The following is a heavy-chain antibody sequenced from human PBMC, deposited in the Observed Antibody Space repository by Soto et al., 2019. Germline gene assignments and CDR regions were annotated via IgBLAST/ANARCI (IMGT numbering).Heavy chain of an antibody. J-gene: IGHJ4*02. V-gene: IGHV4-39*01. CDR1: GGSVSSSHYF. D-gene: IGHD6-25*01. CDR3: ARDSKDLAAFDY. Sequence: PSETLSLTCSVSGGSVSSSHYFWAWIRQPPGKGLEWIGTIYYSGTTYYNPSLKSRVTISVDMSKNQFSLKLSSVTAADTAVYYCARDSKDLAAFDYWGQGILVTVSS. CDR2: IYYSGTT.